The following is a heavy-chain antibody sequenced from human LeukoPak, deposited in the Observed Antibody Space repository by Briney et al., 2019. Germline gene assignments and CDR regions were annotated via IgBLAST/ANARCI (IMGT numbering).Heavy chain of an antibody. J-gene: IGHJ4*02. CDR3: ARVRLSYFDY. V-gene: IGHV3-66*01. D-gene: IGHD3-16*02. CDR1: GLTVSTNY. Sequence: GGSLRLSCAASGLTVSTNYMSWVRQAPGKGLEWVSLIYSGGRTYYADSVKGRFTFSRDTSENTLYLQMNSLRAEDTAVYYCARVRLSYFDYWGQGTLVTVSS. CDR2: IYSGGRT.